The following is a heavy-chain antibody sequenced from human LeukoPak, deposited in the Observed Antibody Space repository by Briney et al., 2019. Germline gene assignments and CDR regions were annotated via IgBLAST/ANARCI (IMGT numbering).Heavy chain of an antibody. CDR1: GFTFSSYG. V-gene: IGHV3-23*01. CDR2: ISGSGETT. CDR3: AKTNGYFDQ. Sequence: GGSLRLSCAASGFTFSSYGMTWLRQTPAKGLEWVSAISGSGETTYYSDSVKGRFTISGDNSKNTLFLQMNSLRVEDAAMYYCAKTNGYFDQWGQGTLVAVSS. J-gene: IGHJ4*02. D-gene: IGHD2-8*01.